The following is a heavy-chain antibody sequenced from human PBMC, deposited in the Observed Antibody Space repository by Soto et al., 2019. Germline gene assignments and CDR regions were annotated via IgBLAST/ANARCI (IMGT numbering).Heavy chain of an antibody. Sequence: EVQLVESGGGLVQPRGSLRLSCTASGFTFSNHWMSWVRQAPGKGLEWVANINQDGDEKYYVDSVKGRFTISRDNAKNSLYLEMNSLRAEDMAVYYCARSGGNFDYWGQGTLVTVSS. V-gene: IGHV3-7*01. CDR2: INQDGDEK. D-gene: IGHD3-16*01. CDR1: GFTFSNHW. J-gene: IGHJ4*02. CDR3: ARSGGNFDY.